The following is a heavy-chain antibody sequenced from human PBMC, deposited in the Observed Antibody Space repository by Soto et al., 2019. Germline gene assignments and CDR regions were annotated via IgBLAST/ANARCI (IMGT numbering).Heavy chain of an antibody. Sequence: GGSLRLSCAASGFTFSSYAMSWVRQAPGKGLEWVSAISGSGGSTYYADSVKGRFTISRDNSKNTLYLQMNSLRAEDTAVYYCAKDQGPNSYGSAPTYYFDYWGQGTLVTVSS. V-gene: IGHV3-23*01. D-gene: IGHD5-18*01. CDR2: ISGSGGST. J-gene: IGHJ4*02. CDR1: GFTFSSYA. CDR3: AKDQGPNSYGSAPTYYFDY.